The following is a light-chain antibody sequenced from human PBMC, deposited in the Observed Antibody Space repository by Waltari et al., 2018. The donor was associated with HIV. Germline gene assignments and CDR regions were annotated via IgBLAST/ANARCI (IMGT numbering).Light chain of an antibody. J-gene: IGLJ1*01. V-gene: IGLV2-23*01. CDR1: SSDVRGYSL. Sequence: QSALTQPASVSGSPGQSITISCIWSSSDVRGYSLFSWYQHHPGKAPQLLIFDDTERPSGVSNRFSASKSGTTASLTISGLLAEDAADYYCCSYGGFTTYVFGSGTKVTVL. CDR3: CSYGGFTTYV. CDR2: DDT.